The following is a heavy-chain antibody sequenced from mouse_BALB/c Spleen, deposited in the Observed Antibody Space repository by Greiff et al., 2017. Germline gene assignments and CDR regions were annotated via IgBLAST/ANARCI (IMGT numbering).Heavy chain of an antibody. D-gene: IGHD1-1*01. Sequence: DVQLQESGPGLVKPSQSLSLTCSVTGYSITSGYYWNWIRQFPGNKLEWMGYISYDGSNNYNPSLKNRISITRDTSKNQFFLKLNSVTTEDTATYYCARDHYYGSSYWFAYWGQGTLVTVSA. CDR1: GYSITSGYY. CDR2: ISYDGSN. J-gene: IGHJ3*01. V-gene: IGHV3-6*02. CDR3: ARDHYYGSSYWFAY.